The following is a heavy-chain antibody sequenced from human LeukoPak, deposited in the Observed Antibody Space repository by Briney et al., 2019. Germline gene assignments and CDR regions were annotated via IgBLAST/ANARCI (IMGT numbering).Heavy chain of an antibody. D-gene: IGHD5-12*01. V-gene: IGHV3-30*02. Sequence: PGGSLRLSCAASVFTLNTYGMHWVRQAPGRGGEGLTYIRNDGGDTYDADSVKGRFTISRDNSKNTLYLQMNSLGAEDTAIYYCAKDLDGHGAYEHWGQGTLVTVSS. CDR2: IRNDGGDT. CDR3: AKDLDGHGAYEH. J-gene: IGHJ4*02. CDR1: VFTLNTYG.